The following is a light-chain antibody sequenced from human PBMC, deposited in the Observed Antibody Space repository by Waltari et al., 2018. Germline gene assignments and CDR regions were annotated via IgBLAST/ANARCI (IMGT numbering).Light chain of an antibody. CDR1: SSNIGSNY. J-gene: IGLJ3*02. Sequence: QSLLTQPPSASGTPGQRVTISCSGSSSNIGSNYVFWYQQLPGTAPKLLIYTNDRLPSRFPDRFSASKSGTSASLTISRLRSEDEADYYCAAWDDKLRGRVVFGGGTKLTVL. CDR2: TND. V-gene: IGLV1-47*01. CDR3: AAWDDKLRGRVV.